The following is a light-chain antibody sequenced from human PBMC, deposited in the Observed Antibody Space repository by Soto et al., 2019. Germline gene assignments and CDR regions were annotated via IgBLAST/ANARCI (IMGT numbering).Light chain of an antibody. J-gene: IGKJ1*01. Sequence: EVVMTQSPATLSVSPGERVTLSCRASQSVRSNLAWYQQKPGQSPRLLIYGASTRATGIPARFSGSGSGTEFTLTISSLQSEDFAVYYCQQYHNWPAFGQGTKVEIK. CDR2: GAS. V-gene: IGKV3-15*01. CDR1: QSVRSN. CDR3: QQYHNWPA.